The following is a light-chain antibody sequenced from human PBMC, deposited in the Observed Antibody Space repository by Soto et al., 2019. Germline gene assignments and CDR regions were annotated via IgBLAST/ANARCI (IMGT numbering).Light chain of an antibody. CDR1: TRDIAGYNY. V-gene: IGLV2-14*01. CDR3: TSFSSSTSLDV. Sequence: QSALAQPASVSGSLGQSITISCTGTTRDIAGYNYISWYQQLPGKAPKLMIYQVTIRPSGISNRFSGSKSGNTASLTISGLQAEDEADYYCTSFSSSTSLDVFGTGTKV. J-gene: IGLJ1*01. CDR2: QVT.